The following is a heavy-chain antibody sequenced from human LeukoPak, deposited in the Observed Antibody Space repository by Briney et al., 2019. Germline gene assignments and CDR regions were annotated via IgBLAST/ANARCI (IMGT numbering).Heavy chain of an antibody. D-gene: IGHD6-19*01. J-gene: IGHJ4*02. CDR1: GFTFSSFW. V-gene: IGHV3-7*01. CDR2: INQDGSEK. Sequence: GGSLRLSCAASGFTFSSFWMTWVRQAPGKGLEWVANINQDGSEKYYVDSVKGRFTISRDNAKNSLYLQMNSLRAEDTAVYYCVRSSVAVAWNWGQGTLVTVSS. CDR3: VRSSVAVAWN.